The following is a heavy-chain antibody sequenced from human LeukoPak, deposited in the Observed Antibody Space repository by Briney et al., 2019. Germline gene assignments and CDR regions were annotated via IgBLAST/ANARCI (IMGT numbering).Heavy chain of an antibody. Sequence: GGSLRLSCAASGFTFSSYAMTWVRQAPGKGLEWVSAISGSGGSTYYADSVKGRFTISRDNSKNTLYLQMNSLRAEDTAVYYCAKEGRGWYYYDSSGPDYWGQGTLVTVSS. CDR1: GFTFSSYA. J-gene: IGHJ4*02. V-gene: IGHV3-23*01. CDR3: AKEGRGWYYYDSSGPDY. CDR2: ISGSGGST. D-gene: IGHD3-22*01.